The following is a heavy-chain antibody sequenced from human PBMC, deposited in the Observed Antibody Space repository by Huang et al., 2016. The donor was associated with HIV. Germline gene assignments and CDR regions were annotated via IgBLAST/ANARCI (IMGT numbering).Heavy chain of an antibody. J-gene: IGHJ3*02. CDR2: INHSGST. D-gene: IGHD1-1*01. CDR3: ARERMMSWLDDHDAFDI. CDR1: GGSFSGYY. Sequence: QVQLQQWGAGLLKPSETLSLTCAVYGGSFSGYYWSWIRQSPGKGREWIGEINHSGSTNYNPSRKIRLTISVDTSKNQFSLKLSSVTAADTAVYYCARERMMSWLDDHDAFDIWGQGTMVTVSS. V-gene: IGHV4-34*01.